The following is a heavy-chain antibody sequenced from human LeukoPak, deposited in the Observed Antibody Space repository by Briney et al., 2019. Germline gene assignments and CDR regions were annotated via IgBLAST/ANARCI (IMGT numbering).Heavy chain of an antibody. CDR1: GGSISSYY. D-gene: IGHD3-3*01. CDR3: AGKEVPYYDFWSGYYRY. CDR2: IYYSGST. J-gene: IGHJ4*02. V-gene: IGHV4-59*01. Sequence: PSETLSLTXTVSGGSISSYYWSWIRQPPGKGLEWIGYIYYSGSTNYNPSLKSRVTISVDTSKNQFSLKLSSVTAADTAVYYCAGKEVPYYDFWSGYYRYWGQGTLVTVSS.